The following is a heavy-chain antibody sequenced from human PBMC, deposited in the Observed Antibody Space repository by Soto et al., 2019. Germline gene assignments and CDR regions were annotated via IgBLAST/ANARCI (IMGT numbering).Heavy chain of an antibody. J-gene: IGHJ4*02. Sequence: KPSETLSLTCTVSGGSVSSHYWSWIRQPAGKGLEWLGRLYNAERTSYNPSLKGRVTMSMDTSNNQFSLKLTSVTAADTAVYFCAREPLAHSYFDFWGQGTLVTVSS. CDR1: GGSVSSHY. CDR2: LYNAERT. CDR3: AREPLAHSYFDF. V-gene: IGHV4-4*07.